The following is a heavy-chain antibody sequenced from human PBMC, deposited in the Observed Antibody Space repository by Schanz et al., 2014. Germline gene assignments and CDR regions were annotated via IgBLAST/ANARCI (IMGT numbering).Heavy chain of an antibody. Sequence: QGQLVQSGAEVKKPGASVKVSCKASGYTFTSYGITWVRQAPGQGLEWMGKINPSSGTTRIAQNFQGRLTVTRDTSTSTVNMELSSLRSEDTAVYYCARGGFFDSTSFDSWGQGTLGTVSS. CDR3: ARGGFFDSTSFDS. CDR2: INPSSGTT. CDR1: GYTFTSYG. V-gene: IGHV1-46*03. D-gene: IGHD2-2*01. J-gene: IGHJ4*02.